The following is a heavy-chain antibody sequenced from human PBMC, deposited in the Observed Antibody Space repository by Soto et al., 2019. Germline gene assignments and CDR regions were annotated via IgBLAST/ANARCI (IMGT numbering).Heavy chain of an antibody. CDR2: INHRGST. J-gene: IGHJ5*02. CDR1: GGSLSGYY. Sequence: SETLSLTCAAAGGSLSGYYWSWIRQPPGKGLEWIGEINHRGSTYYNPCLKRRVNISVDAYTNQCSLKAISVTAAYTAVFYCARGNSVLGFLQWLRQEIWFDPWGEGTLVTVS. V-gene: IGHV4-34*01. D-gene: IGHD3-3*01. CDR3: ARGNSVLGFLQWLRQEIWFDP.